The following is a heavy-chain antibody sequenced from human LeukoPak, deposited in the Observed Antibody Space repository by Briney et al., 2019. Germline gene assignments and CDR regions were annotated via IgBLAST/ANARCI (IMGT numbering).Heavy chain of an antibody. J-gene: IGHJ5*02. V-gene: IGHV4-39*07. Sequence: PSETLSLTCTVSGGSISSSSYYWGWIRQPPGKGLEWIGSIYYSGSTYYNPSLKSRVTISVDTSKNQFSLKLSSVTAADTAVYYCARRLLWFGDQGPWFDPWGQGTLVTVSS. CDR2: IYYSGST. CDR3: ARRLLWFGDQGPWFDP. CDR1: GGSISSSSYY. D-gene: IGHD3-10*01.